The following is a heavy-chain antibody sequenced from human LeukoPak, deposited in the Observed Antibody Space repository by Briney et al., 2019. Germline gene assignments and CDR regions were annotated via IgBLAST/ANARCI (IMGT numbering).Heavy chain of an antibody. CDR2: ICSSSSYT. CDR1: GFTFSDYY. J-gene: IGHJ4*02. V-gene: IGHV3-11*05. Sequence: PGGSLRLSCAASGFTFSDYYMSWIRQAPGKGLEWVSYICSSSSYTNYADSVKGRFTISRDNAKNSLYLQMNSLRAEDTAVYYCAREIVGAVGFDYWGQGTLVTVSS. D-gene: IGHD1-26*01. CDR3: AREIVGAVGFDY.